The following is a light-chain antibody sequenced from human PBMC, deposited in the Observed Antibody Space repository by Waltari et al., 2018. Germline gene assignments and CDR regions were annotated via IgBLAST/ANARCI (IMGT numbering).Light chain of an antibody. CDR3: AAWDESHYV. J-gene: IGLJ1*01. CDR1: YYNLGRNS. Sequence: QSVLTQPPSTSGTPGQRVSISCSESYYNLGRNSLYCYQQLPGAAPKLLIYRNNQRPSGVPDRFSASKYGTSASLAISGLRSEDEAVYYCAAWDESHYVFGPGTKVTVL. CDR2: RNN. V-gene: IGLV1-47*01.